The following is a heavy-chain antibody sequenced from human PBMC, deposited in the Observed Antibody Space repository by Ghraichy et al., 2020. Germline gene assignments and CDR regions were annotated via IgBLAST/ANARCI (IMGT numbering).Heavy chain of an antibody. J-gene: IGHJ4*02. CDR2: IYYSGST. CDR3: ASANGDFPFDY. CDR1: GGSISSSSYY. Sequence: SETRSLTCTVSGGSISSSSYYWGWIRQPPGKGLEWIGSIYYSGSTYYNPSLKSRVTISVDTSKNQFSLKLSSVTAADTAVYYCASANGDFPFDYWGQGTLVTVSS. V-gene: IGHV4-39*01. D-gene: IGHD4-17*01.